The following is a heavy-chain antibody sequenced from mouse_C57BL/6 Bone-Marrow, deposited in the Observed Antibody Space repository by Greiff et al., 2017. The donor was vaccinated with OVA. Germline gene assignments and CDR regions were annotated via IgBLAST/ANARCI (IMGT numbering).Heavy chain of an antibody. CDR3: ARFGYGSYYAMDY. CDR2: ISYSGST. J-gene: IGHJ4*01. CDR1: GYSITSDY. V-gene: IGHV3-8*01. Sequence: DVKLVESGPGLAKPSQTLSLTCSVTGYSITSDYWNWIRKFPGNKLEYMGYISYSGSTYYNPSLKSRISITRDTSKNQYYLQLNSVTTEDTATYYCARFGYGSYYAMDYWGQGTSVTVSS. D-gene: IGHD1-2*01.